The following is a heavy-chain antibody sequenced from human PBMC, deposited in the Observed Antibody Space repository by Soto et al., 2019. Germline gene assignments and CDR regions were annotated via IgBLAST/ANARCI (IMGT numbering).Heavy chain of an antibody. D-gene: IGHD1-1*01. CDR1: GDSVSSNSAG. CDR2: TYYKSKWYY. V-gene: IGHV6-1*01. Sequence: PSQTLSLTCDISGDSVSSNSAGWNWIRQTPSRGLEWLGRTYYKSKWYYTYAASVKSRITVSPDTSKNQFSLQLTSVTPEDTAVYYCARGSWDDVSGHYFLDFSDKGTSVIGSS. J-gene: IGHJ6*03. CDR3: ARGSWDDVSGHYFLDF.